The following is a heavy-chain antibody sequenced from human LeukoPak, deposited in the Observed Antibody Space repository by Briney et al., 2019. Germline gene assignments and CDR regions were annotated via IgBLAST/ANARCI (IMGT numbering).Heavy chain of an antibody. CDR1: GYSLTGYY. J-gene: IGHJ3*02. Sequence: ASVKVSCKASGYSLTGYYMHWVRQAPGQGLEWMGWINPKSGGSNYAQKFQGRVTMTEDTSTDTAYMELSSLRSEDTAVYYCATGYCSSTSCYGVAFDIWGQGTMVTVSS. CDR2: INPKSGGS. V-gene: IGHV1-2*02. CDR3: ATGYCSSTSCYGVAFDI. D-gene: IGHD2-2*01.